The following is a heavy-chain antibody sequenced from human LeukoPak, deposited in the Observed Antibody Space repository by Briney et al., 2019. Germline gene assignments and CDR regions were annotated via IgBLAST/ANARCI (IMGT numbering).Heavy chain of an antibody. CDR1: GFTFSSYA. J-gene: IGHJ3*02. D-gene: IGHD4-17*01. CDR2: ISWNSGSI. V-gene: IGHV3-9*01. CDR3: AKDTRTTVTTDGAFDI. Sequence: GGSLRLSCAASGFTFSSYAMSWVRQAPGKGLEWVSGISWNSGSIGYADSVKGRFTISRDNAKNSLYLQMNSLRAEDTALYYCAKDTRTTVTTDGAFDIWGQGTMVTVSS.